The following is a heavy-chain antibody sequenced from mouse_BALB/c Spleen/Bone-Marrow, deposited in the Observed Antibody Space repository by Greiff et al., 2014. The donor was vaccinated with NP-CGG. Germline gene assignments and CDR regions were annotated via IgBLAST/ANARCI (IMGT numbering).Heavy chain of an antibody. D-gene: IGHD2-4*01. CDR3: AYDSPFAY. CDR2: IDPASGNT. V-gene: IGHV14-3*02. Sequence: VHVKQSGAELVKPGASVKLSCTTSGFNFKDSYIHWVKQRPEQGLEWIGGIDPASGNTKYDPEFKGKATLTADTSSNTAYLHPSSLAAEDTAVYSCAYDSPFAYWGQGTLVTVSA. CDR1: GFNFKDSY. J-gene: IGHJ3*01.